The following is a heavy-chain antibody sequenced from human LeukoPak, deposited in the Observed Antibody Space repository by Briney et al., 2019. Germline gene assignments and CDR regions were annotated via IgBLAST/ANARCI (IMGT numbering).Heavy chain of an antibody. CDR2: IIPILGIA. Sequence: SVKVSCKASGGTFSSYAISWVRQAPGQGLEWMGRIIPILGIANYAQKFQGRVTITADKSTSTAYMELRSLRSDDTAVYYCARILLDYGDAFDIWGQGTMVTVSS. CDR3: ARILLDYGDAFDI. J-gene: IGHJ3*02. V-gene: IGHV1-69*04. CDR1: GGTFSSYA. D-gene: IGHD4-17*01.